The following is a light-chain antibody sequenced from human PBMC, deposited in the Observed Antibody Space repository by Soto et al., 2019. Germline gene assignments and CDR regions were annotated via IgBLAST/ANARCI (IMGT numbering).Light chain of an antibody. CDR3: SSYTSSSTDVV. CDR1: STDFENYNL. J-gene: IGLJ2*01. CDR2: EGT. Sequence: QSALTQPASVSGSPGQSITISCTRSSTDFENYNLVSWYQHCPDKAPKLIIYEGTKRPSGVSNRFSGSKSGNTASLTISGLQAEDEADYYCSSYTSSSTDVVFGGGTKLTVL. V-gene: IGLV2-14*02.